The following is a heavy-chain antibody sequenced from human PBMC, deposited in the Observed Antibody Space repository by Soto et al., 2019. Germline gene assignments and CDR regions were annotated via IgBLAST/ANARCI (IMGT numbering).Heavy chain of an antibody. J-gene: IGHJ5*02. Sequence: PGGSLRLSCAASGFTFSTYWMHWIRQVPGKGLEWVSRINSDASHTYYADSVKGRFTISRDNAKNTLHLEMNSLRAEDTAVYYWVRGGQCITTSCYGNWFDPWGQGTLVTVSS. D-gene: IGHD2-2*01. CDR1: GFTFSTYW. CDR2: INSDASHT. CDR3: VRGGQCITTSCYGNWFDP. V-gene: IGHV3-74*01.